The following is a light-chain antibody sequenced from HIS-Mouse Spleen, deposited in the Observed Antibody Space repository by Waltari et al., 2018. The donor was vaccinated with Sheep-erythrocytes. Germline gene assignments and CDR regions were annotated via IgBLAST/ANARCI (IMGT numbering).Light chain of an antibody. Sequence: DIQMTQSPSTLSASVGDRVTITCRASQSISSWLAWYQQKPGKAPKLLIYKASSLDSGVPSRFSGSGSWTEFTLSISSLQPDDFATYYCQQYNSYPLTFGGGTKVEIK. J-gene: IGKJ4*01. CDR3: QQYNSYPLT. CDR1: QSISSW. CDR2: KAS. V-gene: IGKV1-5*03.